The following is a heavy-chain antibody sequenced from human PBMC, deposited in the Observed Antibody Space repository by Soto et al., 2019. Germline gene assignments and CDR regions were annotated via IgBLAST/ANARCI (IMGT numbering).Heavy chain of an antibody. V-gene: IGHV4-59*01. CDR2: IYYSGST. Sequence: SETLSLTCTVSGGSISSYYWSWIRQPPGKGLEWIGYIYYSGSTNYNPSLKSRVTISVDTSKNQFSLKLSSVTAADTAVYYCARGGWSSSSDAFDIWGQGTMVTV. CDR1: GGSISSYY. J-gene: IGHJ3*02. CDR3: ARGGWSSSSDAFDI. D-gene: IGHD6-6*01.